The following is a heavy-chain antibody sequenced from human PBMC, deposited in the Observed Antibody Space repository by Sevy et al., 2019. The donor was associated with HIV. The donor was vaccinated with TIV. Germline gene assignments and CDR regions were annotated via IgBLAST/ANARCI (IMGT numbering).Heavy chain of an antibody. J-gene: IGHJ6*02. V-gene: IGHV6-1*01. CDR1: GDSVSSNSAA. CDR3: ARVEAALPGGYYGMDV. D-gene: IGHD6-6*01. Sequence: SQTLSLTCAISGDSVSSNSAAWNWIRQSPSRGLEWLGRTYYRSKWYNDYAVSVKSRITINPDTSKNQFSLQLNSVTPEDTAVYYCARVEAALPGGYYGMDVWGQGTMVTVSS. CDR2: TYYRSKWYN.